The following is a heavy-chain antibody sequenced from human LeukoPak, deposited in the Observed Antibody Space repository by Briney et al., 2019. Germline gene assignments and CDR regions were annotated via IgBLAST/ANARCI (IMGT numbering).Heavy chain of an antibody. Sequence: SVKVSCTASGGSFSSYAISWVPQAPGQGLEWMGGFIPIFGTANYAQKFQGRVTITADESTSTGYMELSSLRYEDTAVYYCARGLYCSSSTSCYDYGMDVWGQGTTVTVSS. CDR3: ARGLYCSSSTSCYDYGMDV. J-gene: IGHJ6*02. CDR2: FIPIFGTA. D-gene: IGHD2-2*01. V-gene: IGHV1-69*13. CDR1: GGSFSSYA.